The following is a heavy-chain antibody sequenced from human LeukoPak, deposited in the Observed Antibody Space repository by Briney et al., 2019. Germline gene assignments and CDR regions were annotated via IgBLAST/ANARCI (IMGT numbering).Heavy chain of an antibody. CDR1: GYSLTTYY. D-gene: IGHD5-18*01. Sequence: ASVKVSCKASGYSLTTYYMHWVRQAPGQGLEWMAIINPSGGGTKYAQKFQGRVTMTRDTPTNTVYMELSSLRSEDTAVYYCARELGYSYGPFDYWGQGTLVTVSS. CDR3: ARELGYSYGPFDY. V-gene: IGHV1-46*01. CDR2: INPSGGGT. J-gene: IGHJ4*02.